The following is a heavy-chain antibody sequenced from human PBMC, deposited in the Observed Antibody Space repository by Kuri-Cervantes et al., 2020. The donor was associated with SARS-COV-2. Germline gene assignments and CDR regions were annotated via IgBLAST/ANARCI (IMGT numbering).Heavy chain of an antibody. D-gene: IGHD1-7*01. Sequence: ESLKISCTVSGGPISSSSYYWGWIRQPPGKGLEWIGSIYYSGSTYYNPSLKSRVTISVDTSKNQFSLKLSSVTAADTAVYYCASGYITGTTVAYDPWGQGTLVTVSS. J-gene: IGHJ5*02. CDR2: IYYSGST. CDR1: GGPISSSSYY. CDR3: ASGYITGTTVAYDP. V-gene: IGHV4-39*01.